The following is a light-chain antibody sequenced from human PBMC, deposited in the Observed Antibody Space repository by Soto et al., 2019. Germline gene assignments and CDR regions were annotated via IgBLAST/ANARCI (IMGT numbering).Light chain of an antibody. CDR1: SSDVGTYSF. CDR2: DVS. V-gene: IGLV2-14*03. Sequence: HSALTQPASVSGSPGQSIAISCTGTSSDVGTYSFVSWYQQHPGKAPKLLIYDVSNRPSGVSDRFSGSKSGNTASLTISGLQAEDEADYYCSSYTSSTVVFGGGTKLTVL. J-gene: IGLJ2*01. CDR3: SSYTSSTVV.